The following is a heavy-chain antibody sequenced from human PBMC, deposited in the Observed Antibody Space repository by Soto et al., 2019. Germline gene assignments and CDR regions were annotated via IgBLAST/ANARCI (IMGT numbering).Heavy chain of an antibody. V-gene: IGHV3-9*01. CDR2: ISWNSAST. CDR3: VKDFPRYTNGLYV. CDR1: GFTYEDFA. J-gene: IGHJ6*02. D-gene: IGHD5-18*01. Sequence: EVQLVESGGGLVEPGKSLRLSCVVSGFTYEDFAMHWVRQAPGKGLEWVSGISWNSASTGYADSVTGRFTISRDNTKNSLYLQMRNLTGDDTAMYYCVKDFPRYTNGLYVWGPGTSVTVSS.